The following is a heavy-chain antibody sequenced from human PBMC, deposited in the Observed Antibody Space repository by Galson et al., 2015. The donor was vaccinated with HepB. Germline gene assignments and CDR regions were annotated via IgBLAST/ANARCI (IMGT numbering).Heavy chain of an antibody. Sequence: SVKVSCKASGGTFSSYAISWVRQAPGQGLEWMGGIIPIFGIANYAQKFQGRVTITADESTSTAYMELSSLRSEDTAVYYCARNRAGEQLVASSTVGYYYYGMDVWGQGTTVTVSS. J-gene: IGHJ6*02. D-gene: IGHD6-6*01. CDR2: IIPIFGIA. CDR1: GGTFSSYA. CDR3: ARNRAGEQLVASSTVGYYYYGMDV. V-gene: IGHV1-69*13.